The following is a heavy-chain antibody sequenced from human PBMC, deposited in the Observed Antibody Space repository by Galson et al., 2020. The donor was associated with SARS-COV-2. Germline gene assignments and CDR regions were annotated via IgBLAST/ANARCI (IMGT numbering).Heavy chain of an antibody. Sequence: SETLSLTCTVSGGSFSSADNFWTWIRQPAGKALEWIGRVYVSGSLTYNPSLESRVTISLDTSNNQFSLKMRSVTAADTAVYFCARDRGGDALFDFWGQGALVTVSS. CDR3: ARDRGGDALFDF. CDR2: VYVSGSL. D-gene: IGHD3-16*01. V-gene: IGHV4-61*02. CDR1: GGSFSSADNF. J-gene: IGHJ4*02.